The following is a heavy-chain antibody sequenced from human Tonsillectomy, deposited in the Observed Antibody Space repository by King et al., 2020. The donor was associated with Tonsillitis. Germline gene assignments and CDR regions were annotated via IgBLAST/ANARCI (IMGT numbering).Heavy chain of an antibody. D-gene: IGHD6-13*01. CDR3: ARKHSSTWYFDN. Sequence: VQLQESGPGLVKPSETLSLTCTVSSGSISTYQWSWIRQPPGKGLEWIGYIYYSGSTHYNPSLKSRVTISLDTSKNQIFMKLSSVTAADTAVYYCARKHSSTWYFDNWGQGTLVTVSS. CDR2: IYYSGST. CDR1: SGSISTYQ. V-gene: IGHV4-59*01. J-gene: IGHJ4*02.